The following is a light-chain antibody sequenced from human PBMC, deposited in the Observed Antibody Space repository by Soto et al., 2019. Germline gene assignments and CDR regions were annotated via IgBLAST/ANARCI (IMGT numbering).Light chain of an antibody. J-gene: IGLJ1*01. CDR2: DVN. CDR1: SSDVGAYDF. CDR3: SSYTASTTPLV. Sequence: QSALTQPASVSGSPGQSITISCTGTSSDVGAYDFVSWYQQHPGKAPKLMIYDVNNRPSGISNRFSGSKSGNTASLTISGRQAEDDADYYCSSYTASTTPLVFGTGTKVTVL. V-gene: IGLV2-14*03.